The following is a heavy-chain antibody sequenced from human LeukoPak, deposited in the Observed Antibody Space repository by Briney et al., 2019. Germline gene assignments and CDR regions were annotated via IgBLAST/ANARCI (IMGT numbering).Heavy chain of an antibody. CDR3: ARLFDS. V-gene: IGHV4-38-2*01. Sequence: SETLSLTCAVSGYSISSGYYWGWIRQPPGKGLEWIGRIWYTGKTYYSPSVQSRLTISVDTSKNQFSLRLSSVTAADTALYYCARLFDSWGQGILVTVSS. CDR1: GYSISSGYY. J-gene: IGHJ4*02. CDR2: IWYTGKT.